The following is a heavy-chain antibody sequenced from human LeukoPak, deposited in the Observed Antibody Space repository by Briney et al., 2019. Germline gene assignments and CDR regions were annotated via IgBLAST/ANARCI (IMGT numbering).Heavy chain of an antibody. CDR3: ARVGGSYYRFDY. J-gene: IGHJ4*02. V-gene: IGHV4-59*01. CDR2: IYYSGSA. Sequence: PSETLSLTCTVSGVSISSYYWSWIRQPPGKGLEWIGYIYYSGSANYNPSLKSRVNISVDTSKKQFSLKLSSVTAADTAVYYCARVGGSYYRFDYWGQGTLVTVSS. CDR1: GVSISSYY. D-gene: IGHD1-26*01.